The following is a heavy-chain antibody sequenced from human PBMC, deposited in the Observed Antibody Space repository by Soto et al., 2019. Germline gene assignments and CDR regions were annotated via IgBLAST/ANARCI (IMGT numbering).Heavy chain of an antibody. V-gene: IGHV3-30*18. CDR1: GFTFTTYG. J-gene: IGHJ4*02. CDR3: AKDFGRLLAATPDS. D-gene: IGHD2-15*01. CDR2: ISYDGGSK. Sequence: QVQLVESGGGVVQPGRSLRLSCAASGFTFTTYGMHWVRQAPGKGLEWVAFISYDGGSKYHSDSVRGRFTISRDTSKNPLYLQMNSLRPEDTAVYYCAKDFGRLLAATPDSWGQGTLVTVSS.